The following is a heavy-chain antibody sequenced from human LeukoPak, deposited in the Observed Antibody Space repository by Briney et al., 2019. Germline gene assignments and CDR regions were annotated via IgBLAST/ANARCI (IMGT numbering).Heavy chain of an antibody. V-gene: IGHV1-24*01. Sequence: GASVKVSCKVSGYTLTELSMHWVRQAPGKGLEWMGGFNPEDGETIYAQKFQGRVTMTEDTSTDTAYMELSSLRSEDTAVYYCATYLNALTRWFDPWGQGTLVTVSS. CDR3: ATYLNALTRWFDP. CDR2: FNPEDGET. CDR1: GYTLTELS. J-gene: IGHJ5*02. D-gene: IGHD3-3*02.